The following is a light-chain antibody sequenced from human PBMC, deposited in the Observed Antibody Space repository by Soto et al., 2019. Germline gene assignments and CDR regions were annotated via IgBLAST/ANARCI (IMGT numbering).Light chain of an antibody. CDR2: EDT. J-gene: IGLJ3*02. CDR1: SSDVGGYNY. CDR3: SSYAGSNNWAV. Sequence: QSALTQPPSASGSPGQSVTISCTGTSSDVGGYNYVSWYQQHPGKAPKLIIYEDTKRPSGVPDRFTGSKSGNTASLTVSELQGEDEADYYCSSYAGSNNWAVFGGGTKLTVL. V-gene: IGLV2-8*01.